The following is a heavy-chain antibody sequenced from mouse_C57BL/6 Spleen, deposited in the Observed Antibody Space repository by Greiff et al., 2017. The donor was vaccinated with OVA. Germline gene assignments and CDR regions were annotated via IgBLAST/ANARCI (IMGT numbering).Heavy chain of an antibody. D-gene: IGHD2-4*01. Sequence: DVMLVESGGGLVQPGGSLSLSCAASGFTFTDYYMSWVRQPPGKALEWLGFIRNKANGYTTEYSASVKGRFTISRDNSQSILYLQMNALRAEDSATYYCARYSEDDYDVVWYFDVWGTGTTVTVSS. CDR3: ARYSEDDYDVVWYFDV. J-gene: IGHJ1*03. CDR2: IRNKANGYTT. CDR1: GFTFTDYY. V-gene: IGHV7-3*01.